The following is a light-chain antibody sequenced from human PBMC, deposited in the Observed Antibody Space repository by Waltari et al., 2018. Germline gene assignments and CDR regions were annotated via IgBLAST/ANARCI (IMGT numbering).Light chain of an antibody. CDR1: SSDIGGHNY. J-gene: IGLJ2*01. CDR3: SSYTISST. Sequence: QSALTQPASVSGSPGQSITISCTGTSSDIGGHNYVSWYQQHPGKAPKLMIYDVSKWSAWLANRSSASKSGNTASLTISGLQAEDEADYYCSSYTISSTFGGGTKLTVL. V-gene: IGLV2-14*01. CDR2: DVS.